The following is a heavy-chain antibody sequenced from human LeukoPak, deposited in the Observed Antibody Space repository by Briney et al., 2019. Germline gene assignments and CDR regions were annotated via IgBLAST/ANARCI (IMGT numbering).Heavy chain of an antibody. D-gene: IGHD6-13*01. J-gene: IGHJ4*02. CDR1: GFTFSTNA. V-gene: IGHV3-23*01. Sequence: GGSLRLSCGASGFTFSTNAMSWVRQAPGKGLEWVSGVSDGGGRTFYAESVKGRFTVSRDNSKNTLYLRMNSLRAEDTATYYCTKNQILDDSGSWYAFWGQGTLVTVSS. CDR2: VSDGGGRT. CDR3: TKNQILDDSGSWYAF.